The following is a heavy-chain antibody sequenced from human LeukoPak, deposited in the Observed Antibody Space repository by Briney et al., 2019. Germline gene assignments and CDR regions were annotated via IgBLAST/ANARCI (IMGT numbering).Heavy chain of an antibody. Sequence: GGSLRLSCAASGFIFSTYYMTWVRQAPGKGLEWVAGIKQDGSENYYVDSVKGRFTISRDNSKNSLYLQMNSLRAEDTAVYFCARERYCTTATCYVGVPFDYWGQGTLVTASS. CDR2: IKQDGSEN. D-gene: IGHD2-2*01. CDR1: GFIFSTYY. J-gene: IGHJ4*02. V-gene: IGHV3-7*01. CDR3: ARERYCTTATCYVGVPFDY.